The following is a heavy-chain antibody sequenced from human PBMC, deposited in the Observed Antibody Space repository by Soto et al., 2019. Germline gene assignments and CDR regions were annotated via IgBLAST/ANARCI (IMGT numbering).Heavy chain of an antibody. J-gene: IGHJ3*02. CDR3: ARGWVDEAFDI. D-gene: IGHD2-15*01. CDR1: GGTLISFT. Sequence: QVQLVQSGAEVKKPGSSVTVSCTASGGTLISFTIYWVRQAPVQGFEWMGSFIPRIDKINYAQKFQDRVTLTADESSNTAYMELSSLTSDDTAVYYCARGWVDEAFDIWGQGTLVTISS. CDR2: FIPRIDKI. V-gene: IGHV1-69*18.